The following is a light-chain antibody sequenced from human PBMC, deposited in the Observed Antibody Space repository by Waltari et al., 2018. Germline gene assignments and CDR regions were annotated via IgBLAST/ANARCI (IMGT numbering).Light chain of an antibody. CDR1: QSISSS. Sequence: DIQMTQSPSTLSASIGDRVTITCRASQSISSSLAWYQQNPGKAPKLLIYNASTLESGVPSRFSGSGSGTEFTLTISSLQPGDFATYYCQQYNSFSRTFGQGTKVDMK. V-gene: IGKV1-5*03. J-gene: IGKJ1*01. CDR3: QQYNSFSRT. CDR2: NAS.